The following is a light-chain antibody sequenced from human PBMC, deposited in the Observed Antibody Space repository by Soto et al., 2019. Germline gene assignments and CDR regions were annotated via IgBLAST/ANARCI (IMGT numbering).Light chain of an antibody. CDR1: QSVSRY. CDR2: GAS. Sequence: IVLTQSPGTLSLSPGERATLSCRAGQSVSRYLAWYQQRPGQAPRLLIYGASSRATGTLDRFSGSGSGTDFTLTISRREPEEFAMYYCQQYGSLPYTFGQGTKLEMK. V-gene: IGKV3-20*01. J-gene: IGKJ2*01. CDR3: QQYGSLPYT.